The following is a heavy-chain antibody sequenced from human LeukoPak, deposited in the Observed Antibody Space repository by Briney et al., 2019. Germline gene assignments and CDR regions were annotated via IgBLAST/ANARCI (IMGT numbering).Heavy chain of an antibody. Sequence: SETLSLTCTVSGGSVSSGSYYWSWIQQPPGTGLEWIGYIYYSGSTNYNPSLKSRVTISVDTSKNQFSLKLSSVTAADTAVYYCAREGSSWFDYWGQGTLVTVSS. D-gene: IGHD6-13*01. V-gene: IGHV4-61*01. CDR3: AREGSSWFDY. J-gene: IGHJ4*02. CDR1: GGSVSSGSYY. CDR2: IYYSGST.